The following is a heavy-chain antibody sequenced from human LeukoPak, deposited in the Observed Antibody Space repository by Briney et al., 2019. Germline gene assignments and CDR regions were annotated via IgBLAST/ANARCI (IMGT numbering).Heavy chain of an antibody. V-gene: IGHV4-34*01. Sequence: SETLSLTCAVYGGSFSGYYWSWIRQPPGKGLEWIGEINHSGSTNYNPSLKSRVTISVDTSKNQFSLKLSSVTAADTAVYYCARAARGSGDSSGYYYYFDYWGQGTLVTVSS. CDR3: ARAARGSGDSSGYYYYFDY. CDR1: GGSFSGYY. CDR2: INHSGST. D-gene: IGHD3-22*01. J-gene: IGHJ4*02.